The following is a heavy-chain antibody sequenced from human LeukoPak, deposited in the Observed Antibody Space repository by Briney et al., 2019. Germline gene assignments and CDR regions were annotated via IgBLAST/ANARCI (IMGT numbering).Heavy chain of an antibody. CDR2: ISSSGSTI. J-gene: IGHJ4*02. CDR3: ARASYGVTRSYFDY. Sequence: GGSLRLSCAASGFTFSNFEMNWVRRAPGKGLEWVSYISSSGSTIYYADSVKGRFTISRDNAKNSLYLQMNSLRAEDTAVYYCARASYGVTRSYFDYWGQGTLVTVSS. V-gene: IGHV3-48*03. CDR1: GFTFSNFE. D-gene: IGHD1-26*01.